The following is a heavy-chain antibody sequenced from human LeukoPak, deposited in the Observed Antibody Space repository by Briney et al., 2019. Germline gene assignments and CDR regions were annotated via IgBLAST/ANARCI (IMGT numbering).Heavy chain of an antibody. Sequence: GGSLRLSCAASGFTFSSYWMSWVRQAPGKGLEWVANIKQDGSEKYYVDSVKGRFTISRDNAKNSLYLQMNSLRAEDTAVYYCARDGPRLLSTSNAFDIWGQGTMVTVSS. CDR3: ARDGPRLLSTSNAFDI. D-gene: IGHD2-15*01. J-gene: IGHJ3*02. CDR2: IKQDGSEK. CDR1: GFTFSSYW. V-gene: IGHV3-7*01.